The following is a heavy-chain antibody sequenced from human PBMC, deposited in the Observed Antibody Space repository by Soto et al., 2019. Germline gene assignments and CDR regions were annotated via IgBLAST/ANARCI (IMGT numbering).Heavy chain of an antibody. CDR3: ARAHLCSGGSCDTSYYYYYYMDV. J-gene: IGHJ6*03. D-gene: IGHD2-15*01. Sequence: SETLSLTCAVSSGSISSSNWWSWVRQPPGKGLEWIGEIYHSGNTNYNPSLKSRVTISVDKSKNQFSLKLSSVTAADTAVYYCARAHLCSGGSCDTSYYYYYYMDVWGKGTTVTVSS. V-gene: IGHV4-4*02. CDR2: IYHSGNT. CDR1: SGSISSSNW.